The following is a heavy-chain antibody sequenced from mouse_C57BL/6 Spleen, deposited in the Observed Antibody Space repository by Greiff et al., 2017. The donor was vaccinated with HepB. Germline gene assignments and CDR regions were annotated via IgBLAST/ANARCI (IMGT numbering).Heavy chain of an antibody. CDR2: IYPGDGDT. J-gene: IGHJ3*01. Sequence: VQLQQSGPELVKPGASVKISCKASGYAFSSSWMNWVKQRPGKGLEWIGRIYPGDGDTNYNGKFKGKATLTADKSSSTAYMQLSSLTSEDSAVYFCARETIYYDYDGAYWGQGTLVTVSA. V-gene: IGHV1-82*01. CDR3: ARETIYYDYDGAY. D-gene: IGHD2-4*01. CDR1: GYAFSSSW.